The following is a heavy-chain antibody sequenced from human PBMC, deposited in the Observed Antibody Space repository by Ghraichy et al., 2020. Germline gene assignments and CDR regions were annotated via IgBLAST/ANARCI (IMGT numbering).Heavy chain of an antibody. CDR2: IYHSGST. D-gene: IGHD2-2*01. Sequence: SETLSLTCAVSGGSISSGGYSWSWIRQPPGKGLEWIGYIYHSGSTYYNPSLKSRVTISVDRSKNQFSLKLSSVTAADMAVYYCARGQGYDGGWYFDLWGRGTLVTVSS. CDR1: GGSISSGGYS. V-gene: IGHV4-30-2*01. J-gene: IGHJ2*01. CDR3: ARGQGYDGGWYFDL.